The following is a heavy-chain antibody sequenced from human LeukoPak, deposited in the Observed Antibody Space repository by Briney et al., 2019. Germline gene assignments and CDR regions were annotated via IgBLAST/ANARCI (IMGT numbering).Heavy chain of an antibody. CDR2: IYPGDSDT. CDR3: AQVGPTWESKSFDN. D-gene: IGHD1-26*01. V-gene: IGHV5-51*01. J-gene: IGHJ4*02. CDR1: TYSFTNFW. Sequence: PGESLKISCRGPTYSFTNFWIAWVRQMPGQGLEWMGIIYPGDSDTKYSPSFQGQVTFSVDKSISIAYLQWSSLKPSDTAMYYCAQVGPTWESKSFDNWGQGTQVTVSS.